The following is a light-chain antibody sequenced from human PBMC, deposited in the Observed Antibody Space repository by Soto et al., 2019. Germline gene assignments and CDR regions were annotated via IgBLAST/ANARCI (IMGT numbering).Light chain of an antibody. CDR2: SAS. Sequence: IVMTQSPATLSVSPGESATLSCRASQSVGTNLAWYQQTPGQAPRVLIHSASTRATGIPARFSGSGSDTEFTLTISGLQSEDFAIYYWQQYNNWPPYSFGQGTKLENK. CDR3: QQYNNWPPYS. CDR1: QSVGTN. V-gene: IGKV3-15*01. J-gene: IGKJ2*01.